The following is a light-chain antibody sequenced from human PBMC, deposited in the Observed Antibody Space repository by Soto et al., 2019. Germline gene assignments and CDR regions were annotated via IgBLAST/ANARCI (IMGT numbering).Light chain of an antibody. CDR1: SSDVGGYNY. V-gene: IGLV2-14*01. J-gene: IGLJ3*02. CDR2: EVS. CDR3: SSYTSSSTLV. Sequence: QSVLTQPASVSGSPGQSITISCTGTSSDVGGYNYVSWYQQHPGKAPKLMIYEVSNRPSGVSNRFSGSKSGNTASLTISGHQAEDEADYYCSSYTSSSTLVFGRGTKLIVL.